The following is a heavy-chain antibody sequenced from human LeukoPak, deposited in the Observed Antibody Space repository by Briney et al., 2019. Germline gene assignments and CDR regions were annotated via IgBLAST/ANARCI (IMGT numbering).Heavy chain of an antibody. J-gene: IGHJ6*03. CDR1: GRTFSSYT. Sequence: SVKVSCKASGRTFSSYTISWVRQAPGQGLEWMGRIIPILGIANYAQKFQGRVTITADKSTSTAYMELSSLRSEDTAVYYRARTGYCTNGVCYAHYYYYYMDVWGKGTTVTVSS. D-gene: IGHD2-8*01. V-gene: IGHV1-69*02. CDR2: IIPILGIA. CDR3: ARTGYCTNGVCYAHYYYYYMDV.